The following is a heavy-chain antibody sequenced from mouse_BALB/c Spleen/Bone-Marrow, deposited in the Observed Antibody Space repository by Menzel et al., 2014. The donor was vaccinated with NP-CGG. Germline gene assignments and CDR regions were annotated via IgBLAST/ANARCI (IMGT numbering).Heavy chain of an antibody. CDR2: INPSNGGT. CDR1: GYTFTSYY. Sequence: GAELVKPGASVKLSCKASGYTFTSYYLYWVKQRPGQGLEWIGEINPSNGGTNFNERFKSKASLTVDKSSSTAYMQLNSLTSEDSAVYYCTRRSLLSDCYSMDYWGQGTSVTVSS. V-gene: IGHV1S81*02. D-gene: IGHD2-10*01. CDR3: TRRSLLSDCYSMDY. J-gene: IGHJ4*01.